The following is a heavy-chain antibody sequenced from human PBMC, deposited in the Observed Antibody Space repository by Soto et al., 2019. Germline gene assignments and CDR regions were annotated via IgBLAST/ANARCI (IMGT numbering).Heavy chain of an antibody. CDR2: INHSGST. CDR1: GGSFSGYY. Sequence: QVQLQQWGAGLLKPSETLSLTCAVYGGSFSGYYWSWIRQPPGKGLEWIGEINHSGSTNYNPSLKSRVPISVDTSKNQFSLKLSSVTAADTAVYYCARVLTAAGTGDAFDIWGQGTMVTVSS. V-gene: IGHV4-34*01. J-gene: IGHJ3*02. CDR3: ARVLTAAGTGDAFDI. D-gene: IGHD6-13*01.